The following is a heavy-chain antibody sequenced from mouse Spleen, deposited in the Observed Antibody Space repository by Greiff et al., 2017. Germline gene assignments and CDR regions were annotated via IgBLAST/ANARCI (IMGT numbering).Heavy chain of an antibody. CDR3: ARSRLGHLDY. D-gene: IGHD4-1*01. CDR1: GYTFISYW. V-gene: IGHV1-59*01. J-gene: IGHJ2*01. Sequence: QVQLQQPGAELVRPGTSVKLSCKASGYTFISYWMHWVKQRPGQGLEWIGVIDPSDSYTNYNQKFKGKATLTVDTSSSKAYMQLSSLTSEDSAVYYCARSRLGHLDYWGQGTTLTVAS. CDR2: IDPSDSYT.